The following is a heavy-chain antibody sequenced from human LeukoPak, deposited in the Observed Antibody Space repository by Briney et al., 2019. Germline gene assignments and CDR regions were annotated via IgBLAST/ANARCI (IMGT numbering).Heavy chain of an antibody. J-gene: IGHJ4*02. CDR1: GFTVSSNY. CDR2: IYSGGST. D-gene: IGHD2-15*01. Sequence: GGSLRLSCAASGFTVSSNYMSWVRQAPGKGLEWVSVIYSGGSTYYADSVKGRFTIPRDNSKNTLYLQMNSLRAEDTAVYYCAKCCSGGSSERRISDYWGQGTLVTVSS. CDR3: AKCCSGGSSERRISDY. V-gene: IGHV3-53*05.